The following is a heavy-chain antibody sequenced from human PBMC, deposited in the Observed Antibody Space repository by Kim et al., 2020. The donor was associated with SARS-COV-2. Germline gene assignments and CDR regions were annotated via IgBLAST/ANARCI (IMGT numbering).Heavy chain of an antibody. CDR3: ARADYSLLYYYYYGMDV. CDR2: IWYDGSNK. J-gene: IGHJ6*02. V-gene: IGHV3-33*01. D-gene: IGHD5-12*01. CDR1: GFTFSSYG. Sequence: GGSLRLSCAASGFTFSSYGMHWVRQAPGKGLEWVAVIWYDGSNKYYADSVKGRFTISRDNSKNTLYLQMNSLRAEDTAVYYCARADYSLLYYYYYGMDVWGQGTTVTVSS.